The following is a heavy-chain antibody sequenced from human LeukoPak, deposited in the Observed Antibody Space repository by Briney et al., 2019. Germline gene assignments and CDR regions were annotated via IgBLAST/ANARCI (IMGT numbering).Heavy chain of an antibody. Sequence: SQTLSLTCAVSGGSISSGGYSWSWIRQPPGKGLEWIGYIYHSGSTHYNPSLKSRVTISVDRSKNQFSLKLSSVTAADTAVYYCARGPGVATMYFDYWGQGTLVTVSS. CDR3: ARGPGVATMYFDY. D-gene: IGHD5-12*01. CDR1: GGSISSGGYS. CDR2: IYHSGST. J-gene: IGHJ4*02. V-gene: IGHV4-30-2*01.